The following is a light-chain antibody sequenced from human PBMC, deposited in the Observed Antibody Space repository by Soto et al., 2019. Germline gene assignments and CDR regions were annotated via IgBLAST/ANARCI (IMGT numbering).Light chain of an antibody. Sequence: QSVLTQSPSVSAAPGQQVTISCSGSSSNIGNNYVSCYQQLPGTAPKLLIYDNNNRPSGIPDRFSGSKSGTSGTLDITGLQTGDEADYYCATWDGSLPGEVVGGGTQLTVL. CDR3: ATWDGSLPGEV. CDR2: DNN. CDR1: SSNIGNNY. V-gene: IGLV1-51*01. J-gene: IGLJ2*01.